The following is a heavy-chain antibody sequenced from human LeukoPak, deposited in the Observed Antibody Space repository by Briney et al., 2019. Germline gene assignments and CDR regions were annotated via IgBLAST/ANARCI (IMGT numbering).Heavy chain of an antibody. CDR2: VHLDGRT. J-gene: IGHJ4*02. V-gene: IGHV4-4*02. CDR3: AREGGFYRPLDY. D-gene: IGHD3-3*01. Sequence: SGTLSLTCGVSGGSVTTTNWWTWVRQPPGKGREWIGEVHLDGRTNYNPSLQSRLTISVNLSENHISLKLTSVTAADTAVYYCAREGGFYRPLDYSGQGTLVTVAS. CDR1: GGSVTTTNW.